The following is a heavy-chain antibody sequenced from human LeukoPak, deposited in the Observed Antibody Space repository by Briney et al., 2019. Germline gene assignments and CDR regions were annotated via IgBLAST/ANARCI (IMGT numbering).Heavy chain of an antibody. CDR2: INHSGST. J-gene: IGHJ4*02. D-gene: IGHD3-10*01. Sequence: SETLSLTCAVYVVSFSGYYWSWIRHPPGKGLEWIGEINHSGSTNYNPSLKSRVTISVDTSKNQFSLKLSSVTAAATAVYYCARVFYGSGRFDYWGQGTLVTVSS. V-gene: IGHV4-34*01. CDR1: VVSFSGYY. CDR3: ARVFYGSGRFDY.